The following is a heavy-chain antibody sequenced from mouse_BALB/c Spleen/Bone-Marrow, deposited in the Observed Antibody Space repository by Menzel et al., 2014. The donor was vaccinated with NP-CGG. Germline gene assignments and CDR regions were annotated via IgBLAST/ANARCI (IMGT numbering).Heavy chain of an antibody. CDR2: ISSGGSYT. J-gene: IGHJ2*01. CDR1: GFTFSSYG. D-gene: IGHD1-1*01. V-gene: IGHV5-6*01. CDR3: GRNYYGSSYYFDY. Sequence: EAKLVESGGDLVKPGGSLKLSCVASGFTFSSYGMSWVRQTPDKRLEWVATISSGGSYTYYPDSVKGRFTISRDNAKNTLYLQKSSLKSEDTAMYCGGRNYYGSSYYFDYWGQGTTLTVSS.